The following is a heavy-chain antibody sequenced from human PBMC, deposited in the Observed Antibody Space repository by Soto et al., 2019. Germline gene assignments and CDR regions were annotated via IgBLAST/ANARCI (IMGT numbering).Heavy chain of an antibody. J-gene: IGHJ5*02. D-gene: IGHD1-26*01. Sequence: GGSLRLSCAASGFTFSSYSMSWVRQAPGKGLEWVSAISGSGGSTYYADSVKGRFTISRDNSKNTLYLQMNSLRAEDTAVYYCAKDPSRRGDIVGAKSGPTFDPWGQGTLVTVSS. CDR1: GFTFSSYS. CDR3: AKDPSRRGDIVGAKSGPTFDP. V-gene: IGHV3-23*01. CDR2: ISGSGGST.